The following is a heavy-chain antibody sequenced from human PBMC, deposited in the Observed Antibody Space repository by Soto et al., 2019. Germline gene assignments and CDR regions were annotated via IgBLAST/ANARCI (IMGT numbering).Heavy chain of an antibody. D-gene: IGHD3-10*01. CDR3: AKEFEWFGGLVEVGGHYYGMDV. J-gene: IGHJ6*04. CDR2: IIPIFGTA. V-gene: IGHV1-69*01. Sequence: QVQLVQSGAEVKKPGSSVKVSCKASGGTFSSYAISWVRQAPGQGLEWMGGIIPIFGTANYAQKFQGRVTTPADGSTSTAYREQSSLRSEDTAVYYCAKEFEWFGGLVEVGGHYYGMDVWGKGTTVTASS. CDR1: GGTFSSYA.